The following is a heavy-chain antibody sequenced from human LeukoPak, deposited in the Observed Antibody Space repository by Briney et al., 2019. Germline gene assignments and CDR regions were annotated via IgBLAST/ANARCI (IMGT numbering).Heavy chain of an antibody. V-gene: IGHV4-38-2*02. J-gene: IGHJ5*02. D-gene: IGHD5-18*01. CDR1: VYSISSGYY. CDR3: ARGIQLWLSNWFDP. CDR2: IYHSGST. Sequence: KSSETLSLTCTVSVYSISSGYYWGWIRQPPGKGLEWIGSIYHSGSTYYNPSLKSRVTISVDTSKNQFSLKLSSVTAADTAVYYCARGIQLWLSNWFDPWGQGTLVTVS.